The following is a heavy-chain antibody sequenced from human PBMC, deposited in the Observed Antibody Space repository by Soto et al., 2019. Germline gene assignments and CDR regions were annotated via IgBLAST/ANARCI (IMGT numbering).Heavy chain of an antibody. V-gene: IGHV1-18*01. CDR2: NSALNGKT. CDR3: AAATSIALGFRY. CDR1: GFTFNTHG. Sequence: QGYLVQSGAEVKRPGASVRVSCTTSGFTFNTHGFSWVRQAPGQGLEWMGWNSALNGKTFYAHNFQDRVIMTTDTSSSTAYMELRGLKSDDTAVYYCAAATSIALGFRYLGQGTLVTVSS. J-gene: IGHJ4*02. D-gene: IGHD1-26*01.